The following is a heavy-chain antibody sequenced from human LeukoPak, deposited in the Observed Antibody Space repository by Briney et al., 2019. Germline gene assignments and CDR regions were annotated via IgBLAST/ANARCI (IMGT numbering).Heavy chain of an antibody. CDR3: ARVFVAANYYDSSGYYLDAFDI. Sequence: SETLSLTRTVSGGSISSYYWSWIRQPPGKGLEWIGYIYYSGSTNYNPSLKSRVTISVDTSKNQFSLKLSSVTAADTAVYYCARVFVAANYYDSSGYYLDAFDIWGQGTMVTVSS. CDR1: GGSISSYY. J-gene: IGHJ3*02. D-gene: IGHD3-22*01. V-gene: IGHV4-59*01. CDR2: IYYSGST.